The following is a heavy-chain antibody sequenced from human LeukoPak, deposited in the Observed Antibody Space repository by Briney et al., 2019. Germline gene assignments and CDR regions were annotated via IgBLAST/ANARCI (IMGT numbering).Heavy chain of an antibody. CDR2: ISGSGGST. D-gene: IGHD3-9*01. CDR3: AKSAISFDWLSNFDY. J-gene: IGHJ4*02. CDR1: GFTFSSYA. Sequence: PGGSLRLSCTASGFTFSSYAMSWVRQAPGKGLEWVSAISGSGGSTYYADSVKGRFTISRDNSKNTLYLQMNSLRAEDTAVYYCAKSAISFDWLSNFDYWGQGTLVTVSS. V-gene: IGHV3-23*01.